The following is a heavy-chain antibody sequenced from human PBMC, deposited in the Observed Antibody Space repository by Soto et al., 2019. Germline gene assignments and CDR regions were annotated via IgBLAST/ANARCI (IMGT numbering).Heavy chain of an antibody. CDR2: ISYSGIT. V-gene: IGHV4-31*03. D-gene: IGHD2-2*01. J-gene: IGHJ5*02. Sequence: QVQLQESGPGLVKPSQTLSLTCTVSGGSISSGGYYCSWIRQHPGRGLEWIGYISYSGITYYHPSLQSRVTISLDTSANQFSLNLSSVTAADTAVYYCARSVVVPSAIDWFDPWGQGTLVTVSS. CDR1: GGSISSGGYY. CDR3: ARSVVVPSAIDWFDP.